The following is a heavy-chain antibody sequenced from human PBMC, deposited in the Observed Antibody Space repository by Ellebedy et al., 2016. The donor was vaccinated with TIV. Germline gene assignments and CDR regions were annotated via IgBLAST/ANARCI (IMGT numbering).Heavy chain of an antibody. J-gene: IGHJ3*02. CDR3: ARGADGDWLGFDM. D-gene: IGHD3/OR15-3a*01. V-gene: IGHV5-51*01. CDR2: IYSGDSVT. CDR1: GYSFTNYW. Sequence: GESLKISCKGSGYSFTNYWIGWVRQKPGKGLEWRGIIYSGDSVTRYSPSFQGQVTISADKSITTAYLQWSSLKASDTAIYYCARGADGDWLGFDMWGQGTMVTVSS.